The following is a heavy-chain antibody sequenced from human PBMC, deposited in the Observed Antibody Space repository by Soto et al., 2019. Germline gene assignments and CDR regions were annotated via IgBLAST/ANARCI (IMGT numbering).Heavy chain of an antibody. CDR3: AREAGYCSRTSCYRRAFDT. Sequence: EVQLVESGGDLVQPGGSLSLSCAASGFTFSGHWMHWVRQVPGKGLEWVSRINTDGGSSAYADSVKGRFAISRDNAKNTLYRHMNGLRAEDTAVYYCAREAGYCSRTSCYRRAFDTWGQVTTFTVSS. V-gene: IGHV3-74*03. CDR1: GFTFSGHW. J-gene: IGHJ3*02. CDR2: INTDGGSS. D-gene: IGHD2-2*01.